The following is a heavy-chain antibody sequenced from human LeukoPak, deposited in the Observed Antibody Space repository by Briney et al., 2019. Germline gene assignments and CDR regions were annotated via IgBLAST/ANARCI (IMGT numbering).Heavy chain of an antibody. Sequence: ASVKVSCKASGYTFTSYGISWVRQAPGQGLEWMGWISAYNGNTNYAQKLQGRVTMTTDTSTSTAYMELRSLRSDDTAVYYCARDRKPVGGPNYYYYMDVWGKGTTVTVSS. J-gene: IGHJ6*03. CDR1: GYTFTSYG. V-gene: IGHV1-18*01. CDR3: ARDRKPVGGPNYYYYMDV. D-gene: IGHD1-14*01. CDR2: ISAYNGNT.